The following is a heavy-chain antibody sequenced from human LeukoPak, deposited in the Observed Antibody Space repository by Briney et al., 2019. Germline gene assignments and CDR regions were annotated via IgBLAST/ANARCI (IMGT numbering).Heavy chain of an antibody. CDR2: INSDGTST. J-gene: IGHJ3*02. D-gene: IGHD4-17*01. V-gene: IGHV3-74*01. CDR1: GFTFSGYW. Sequence: GGSLRLSCAASGFTFSGYWMDWVRHAPGKGLVWVSRINSDGTSTGYADSVKGRFTISRDNAKKTLYLQMNSLRAEDTAVYYCVRDGDYDAFDIWGQGTVVTVSS. CDR3: VRDGDYDAFDI.